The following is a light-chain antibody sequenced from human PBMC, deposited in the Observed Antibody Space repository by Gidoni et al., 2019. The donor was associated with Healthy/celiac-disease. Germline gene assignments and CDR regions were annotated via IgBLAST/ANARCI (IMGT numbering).Light chain of an antibody. CDR3: MQALQTPPT. CDR1: QSLLHSNGYNY. V-gene: IGKV2-28*01. J-gene: IGKJ1*01. Sequence: DIVMTQSPLSLPVTPGALASISCSSSQSLLHSNGYNYLDWYLQKPGQSPQLLIYLGSNRASGVPDRFSGSGSGTDFTLKISRVEAEDVGVYYCMQALQTPPTFGQGTKVEIK. CDR2: LGS.